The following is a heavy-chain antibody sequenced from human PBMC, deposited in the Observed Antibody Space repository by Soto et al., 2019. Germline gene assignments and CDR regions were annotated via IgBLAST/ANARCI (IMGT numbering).Heavy chain of an antibody. CDR1: GFNFKKFA. D-gene: IGHD1-1*01. Sequence: EVQLLESGGGVVQPGGSLRLSCVASGFNFKKFAMAWVRQAAGEGLEWVSGISCCGGSASYADSVKGRFTISRDNAKNSLYLHMNGLTPADTAVYYCARDLTRESTTDYFDIWSQGSLVTVSS. CDR3: ARDLTRESTTDYFDI. V-gene: IGHV3-23*01. CDR2: ISCCGGSA. J-gene: IGHJ4*02.